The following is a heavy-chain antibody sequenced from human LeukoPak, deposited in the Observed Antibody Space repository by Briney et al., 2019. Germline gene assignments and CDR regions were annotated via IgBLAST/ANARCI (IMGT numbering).Heavy chain of an antibody. V-gene: IGHV1-18*01. CDR1: GYTFTSYG. D-gene: IGHD1-14*01. Sequence: GASVKVSCKASGYTFTSYGISWVRQAPGQGLEWMGWISAYNGNTNYAQKFQGRVTMTEDTSTDTAYMELSSLRSEDTAVYYCATDTTDYYGMDVWGQGTTVTVSS. CDR2: ISAYNGNT. J-gene: IGHJ6*02. CDR3: ATDTTDYYGMDV.